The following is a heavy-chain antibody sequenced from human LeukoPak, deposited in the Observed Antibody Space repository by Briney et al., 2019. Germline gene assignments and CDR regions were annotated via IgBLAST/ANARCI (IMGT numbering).Heavy chain of an antibody. CDR3: ARAPLGGYYFSHG. CDR2: MNPNSGNT. Sequence: ASVTVCCKASGYTFTSYDINWVRQATGQGLEWMGWMNPNSGNTGYAQKFQGRVTITRNTSISTAYMELSSLRSEDTAVYYCARAPLGGYYFSHGWGQGTLVTDSS. D-gene: IGHD3-3*01. J-gene: IGHJ4*02. V-gene: IGHV1-8*03. CDR1: GYTFTSYD.